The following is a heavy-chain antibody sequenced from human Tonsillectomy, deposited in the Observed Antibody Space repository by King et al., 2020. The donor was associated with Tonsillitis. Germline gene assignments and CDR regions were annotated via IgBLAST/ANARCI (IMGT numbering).Heavy chain of an antibody. J-gene: IGHJ6*02. CDR3: ARVGDITYYVILTHYYGMDV. Sequence: VQLVESGGGLVQPGGSLRLSCVVSGFTFSSYWMSWVRQAPGKGLEWVANIKQDGSEKYYVDSVKGRFTISRDNAKNSLYLQMNSLRAEDTAVYYCARVGDITYYVILTHYYGMDVWGQGTTVTVSS. CDR2: IKQDGSEK. D-gene: IGHD3-9*01. CDR1: GFTFSSYW. V-gene: IGHV3-7*03.